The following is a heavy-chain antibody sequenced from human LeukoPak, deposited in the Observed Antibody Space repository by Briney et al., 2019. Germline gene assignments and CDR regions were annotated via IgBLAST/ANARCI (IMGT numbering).Heavy chain of an antibody. CDR1: GFTFSSYW. CDR3: VGPKDAGY. J-gene: IGHJ4*02. Sequence: PGGSLRLSCAASGFTFSSYWMNWVRQAPWKGLEWVAIIKQDGSEKYYVDSVKGRFTISRDNAKNSLYLQMDSLRAEDTAVYYCVGPKDAGYWGQGTLVAVSS. V-gene: IGHV3-7*01. CDR2: IKQDGSEK. D-gene: IGHD6-13*01.